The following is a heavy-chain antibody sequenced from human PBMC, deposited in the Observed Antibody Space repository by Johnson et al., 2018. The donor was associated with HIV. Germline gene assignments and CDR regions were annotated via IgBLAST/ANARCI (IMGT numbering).Heavy chain of an antibody. CDR1: GLTFDDYG. J-gene: IGHJ3*02. CDR3: ARGGAGGNSEGAFDI. V-gene: IGHV3-66*01. Sequence: VQLVESGGGVVRPGGSLRLSCAASGLTFDDYGMSWVRQAPGKGLEWVSVIYSGGSTYYADSVKGRFTISRDNSKNTLYLQMNSLRAEDTAVYYCARGGAGGNSEGAFDIWGQGTMVTVSS. CDR2: IYSGGST. D-gene: IGHD4-23*01.